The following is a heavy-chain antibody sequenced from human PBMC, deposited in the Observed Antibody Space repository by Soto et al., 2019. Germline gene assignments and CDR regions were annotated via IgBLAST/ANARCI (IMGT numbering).Heavy chain of an antibody. CDR1: GGSISSSSYY. CDR2: IYYSGST. CDR3: ARHIPAAIHHAFDI. Sequence: SETLSLTCTVSGGSISSSSYYWGWIRQPPGKGLEWIGSIYYSGSTYYNPSLKSRVTISVDTSKNQFSLKLSSVTAADTAVYYCARHIPAAIHHAFDIWGQGTMVTVSS. V-gene: IGHV4-39*01. J-gene: IGHJ3*02. D-gene: IGHD2-2*01.